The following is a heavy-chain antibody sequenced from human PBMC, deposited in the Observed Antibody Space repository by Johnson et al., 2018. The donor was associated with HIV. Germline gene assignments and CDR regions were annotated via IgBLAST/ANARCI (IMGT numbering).Heavy chain of an antibody. CDR1: GFTFSSYG. Sequence: QVQLVESGGGVVQPGGSLRLSCAASGFTFSSYGMHWVRQAPGKGLEWVAVIWSDGSNESYADSVKGRFTISRDNSKNTLYLQMNSLRAEDTAVYYCAKDHYSSGWYGAFDIWGQGTMVTVSS. V-gene: IGHV3-30*02. CDR3: AKDHYSSGWYGAFDI. CDR2: IWSDGSNE. D-gene: IGHD6-19*01. J-gene: IGHJ3*02.